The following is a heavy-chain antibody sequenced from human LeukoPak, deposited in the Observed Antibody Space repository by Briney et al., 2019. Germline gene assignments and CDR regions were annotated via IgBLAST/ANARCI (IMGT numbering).Heavy chain of an antibody. CDR3: AKKSGAPANFDY. CDR1: GFTFDEHP. J-gene: IGHJ4*02. CDR2: VSGDCDST. D-gene: IGHD6-13*01. Sequence: ETGGSLRLSCAASGFTFDEHPMHWVREGPGKGLEWVALVSGDCDSTSYADSVKGRFTISRDNSKNSVFLQMNSLRTEDTALYSCAKKSGAPANFDYWGQGTLVTVSS. V-gene: IGHV3-43*02.